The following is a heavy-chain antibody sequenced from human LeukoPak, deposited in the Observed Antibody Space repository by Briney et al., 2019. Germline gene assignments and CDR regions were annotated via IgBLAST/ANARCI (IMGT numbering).Heavy chain of an antibody. J-gene: IGHJ4*02. D-gene: IGHD6-13*01. CDR2: MNPNSGNT. CDR3: ARHIIAAAGELYYFDY. CDR1: GYTFTNYD. V-gene: IGHV1-8*01. Sequence: GASVKVSCKASGYTFTNYDINWVRQATGQGLEWMGWMNPNSGNTGYAQKFQGRVTMTRNTSISTAYMELSSLRSEDTAVYYCARHIIAAAGELYYFDYWGQGTLVTVSS.